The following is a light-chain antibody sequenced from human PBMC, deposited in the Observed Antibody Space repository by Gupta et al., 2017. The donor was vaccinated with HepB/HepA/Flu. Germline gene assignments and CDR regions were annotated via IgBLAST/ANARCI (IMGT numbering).Light chain of an antibody. CDR1: QSVSSY. Sequence: EIVLTQSPDTLSLSPGERATLSCRASQSVSSYLAWYQQKPRQAPRLLIYDASNRATDIPARFSGSGSGTDFTLTISSLEPEDFAVYYCQQRANWPPYTFGQGTKLEIK. CDR3: QQRANWPPYT. V-gene: IGKV3-11*01. CDR2: DAS. J-gene: IGKJ2*01.